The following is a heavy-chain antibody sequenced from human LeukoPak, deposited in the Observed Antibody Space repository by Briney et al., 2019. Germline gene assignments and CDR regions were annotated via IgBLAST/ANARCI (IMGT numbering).Heavy chain of an antibody. D-gene: IGHD3-9*01. Sequence: ASVKVSCKASGGTFSSYAISWVRQAPGQGLEWMGGIIPIFGTANYAQKFQGRVTITADKSTSTAYMELSSLRSEDTAVYYCEREYDILTGYYMSYFDYWGQGTLVTVSS. CDR1: GGTFSSYA. CDR3: EREYDILTGYYMSYFDY. V-gene: IGHV1-69*06. J-gene: IGHJ4*02. CDR2: IIPIFGTA.